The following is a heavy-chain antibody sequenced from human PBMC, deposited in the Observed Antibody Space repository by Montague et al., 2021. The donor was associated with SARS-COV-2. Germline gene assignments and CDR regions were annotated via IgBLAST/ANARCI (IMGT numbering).Heavy chain of an antibody. Sequence: PALVKPTQTLTLTCTFSGFSLSTTGVGVGWIRQPPGKALEWLALIDWDDDTCYSTSLKTRLAISKDTSKNQVVLTMTDMDPVDTGTYYCARIPEYSSGGGPDWYFDLWGRGTLVTVSS. V-gene: IGHV2-70*01. CDR2: IDWDDDT. CDR1: GFSLSTTGVG. J-gene: IGHJ2*01. D-gene: IGHD6-19*01. CDR3: ARIPEYSSGGGPDWYFDL.